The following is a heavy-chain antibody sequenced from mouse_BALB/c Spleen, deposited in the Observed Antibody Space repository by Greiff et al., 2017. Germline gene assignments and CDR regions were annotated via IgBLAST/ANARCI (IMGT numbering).Heavy chain of an antibody. D-gene: IGHD1-1*01. CDR1: GYSITSGYY. CDR3: ASYYYGSSWSFPY. Sequence: DVQLQESGPGLVKPSQSLSLTCSVTGYSITSGYYWNWIRQFPGNKLEWMGYISYDGSNNYNPSLKNRISITRDTSKNQFFLKLNSVTTEDTATYYCASYYYGSSWSFPYWGQGTLVTVSA. V-gene: IGHV3-6*02. J-gene: IGHJ3*01. CDR2: ISYDGSN.